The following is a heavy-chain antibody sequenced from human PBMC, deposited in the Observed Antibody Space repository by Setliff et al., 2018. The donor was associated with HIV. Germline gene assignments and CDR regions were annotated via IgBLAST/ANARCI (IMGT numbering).Heavy chain of an antibody. V-gene: IGHV3-72*01. CDR1: GFTLSDHY. D-gene: IGHD5-18*01. CDR2: IRNKANSFTI. Sequence: GGSLRLSCAASGFTLSDHYMDWVRQAPGKGLEWVGRIRNKANSFTIEYAASVRGRSTISKDESKNFLFLQMNSLKTEDTAVYYCARNQGNSFGQGFDYWGQGTLVTVSS. J-gene: IGHJ4*02. CDR3: ARNQGNSFGQGFDY.